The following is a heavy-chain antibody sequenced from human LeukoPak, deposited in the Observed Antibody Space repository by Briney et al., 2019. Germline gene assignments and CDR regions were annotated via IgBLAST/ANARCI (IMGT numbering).Heavy chain of an antibody. D-gene: IGHD6-13*01. CDR2: IWYDGSNK. CDR3: AKDIGSSWYLPDY. CDR1: GFTFSSYG. J-gene: IGHJ4*02. V-gene: IGHV3-33*06. Sequence: GGSLRLSCAASGFTFSSYGMHWVRQAPGKGLEWVAVIWYDGSNKYYADSVKGRFTISRDNSKNTLYLQMNSLRAEDTAVYYCAKDIGSSWYLPDYWGQGTLVTVSS.